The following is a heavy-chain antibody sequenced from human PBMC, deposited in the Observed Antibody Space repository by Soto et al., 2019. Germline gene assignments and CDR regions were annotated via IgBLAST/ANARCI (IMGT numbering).Heavy chain of an antibody. CDR3: AKEKTAAGLIGYYYYGMDV. V-gene: IGHV3-30*18. CDR2: ISYDGSNK. J-gene: IGHJ6*02. Sequence: QVQLVESGGGVVQPGRSLRLSCAASGFTFSSYGMHWVRQAPGKGLEWVAVISYDGSNKYYADSVKGRFTISRDNSKNTLYLQMNSLRAEDTAVYYSAKEKTAAGLIGYYYYGMDVWGQGTTVTVSS. D-gene: IGHD6-13*01. CDR1: GFTFSSYG.